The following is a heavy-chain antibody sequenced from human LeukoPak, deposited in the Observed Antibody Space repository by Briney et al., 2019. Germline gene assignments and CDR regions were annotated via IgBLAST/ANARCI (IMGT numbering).Heavy chain of an antibody. Sequence: ASVKVSCKASGGTFSSYAISWVRQAPGQGLEWMGGIIPIFGTANYAQKFRGRVTITADESTSTAYMELSSLRSEDTAVYYCARFRAGSPTAYYFDYWGQGTLVTVSS. V-gene: IGHV1-69*13. CDR2: IIPIFGTA. CDR3: ARFRAGSPTAYYFDY. CDR1: GGTFSSYA. D-gene: IGHD3-10*01. J-gene: IGHJ4*02.